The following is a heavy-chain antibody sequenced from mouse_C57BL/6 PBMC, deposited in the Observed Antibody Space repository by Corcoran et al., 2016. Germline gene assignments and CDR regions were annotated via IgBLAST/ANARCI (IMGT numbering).Heavy chain of an antibody. D-gene: IGHD2-4*01. V-gene: IGHV1-19*01. Sequence: EVQLQQSGPVLVKPGASVKMSCKASGYTFTDYYMNWVKQSHGKSLEWIGVINPYNGGTSYNQKFKAKATLTVDKSSSTAYMELNSLTSEDSAVYYCARSDGEDYVFWFAYWGQGTLVTVSA. CDR3: ARSDGEDYVFWFAY. J-gene: IGHJ3*01. CDR1: GYTFTDYY. CDR2: INPYNGGT.